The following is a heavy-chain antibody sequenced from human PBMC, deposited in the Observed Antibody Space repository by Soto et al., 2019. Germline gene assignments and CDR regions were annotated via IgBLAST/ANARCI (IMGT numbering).Heavy chain of an antibody. Sequence: SETLSLTCTVSGGSVSSYYWSWIRQSPGKGLEWIGYVYYSGSTKYRPSLKSRVTISVDTSKNQFSLKVSSATAADTAMYYCARLALSGYYTTYYYYYMDVWGKGTTVTVSS. CDR1: GGSVSSYY. CDR3: ARLALSGYYTTYYYYYMDV. J-gene: IGHJ6*03. CDR2: VYYSGST. V-gene: IGHV4-59*02. D-gene: IGHD3-3*01.